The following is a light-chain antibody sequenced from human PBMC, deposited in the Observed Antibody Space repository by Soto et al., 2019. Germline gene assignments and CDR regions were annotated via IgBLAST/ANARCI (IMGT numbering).Light chain of an antibody. CDR2: EVS. V-gene: IGLV2-14*01. CDR3: SSYTTSSNYV. J-gene: IGLJ1*01. CDR1: SSDVGSYNF. Sequence: QSARTQPASVSGSPGQSITISCTGTSSDVGSYNFVSWYQQLPGKAPKLMIYEVSNRPSGVSNRFSGSKSGNTASLTISGLQAEDEADYYCSSYTTSSNYVFGSGTTAPS.